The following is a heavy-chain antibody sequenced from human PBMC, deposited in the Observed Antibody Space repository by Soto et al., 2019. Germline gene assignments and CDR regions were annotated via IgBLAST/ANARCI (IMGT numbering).Heavy chain of an antibody. CDR2: VQLNVHT. D-gene: IGHD2-21*02. V-gene: IGHV4-30-4*01. CDR1: GDSVSSGDHY. J-gene: IGHJ5*02. CDR3: AREVGGCFGDDCYRWFDP. Sequence: QVQLQESGPRLVKPSETLSLTCSFSGDSVSSGDHYWSWVRQSPGKALEWIGYVQLNVHTYYNPSLRGRVIISVATSKNHFSLRLTSVPAADSGVYYCAREVGGCFGDDCYRWFDPWGQGTLVTVSS.